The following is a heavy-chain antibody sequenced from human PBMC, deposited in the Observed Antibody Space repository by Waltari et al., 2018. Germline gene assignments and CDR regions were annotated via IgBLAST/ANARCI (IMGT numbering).Heavy chain of an antibody. V-gene: IGHV3-66*02. CDR1: GFTVSSNY. Sequence: EVQLVESGGGLVQPGGSLRLSCAASGFTVSSNYMGLVRQAPGKGLEWVSVIYSGGSTYYADSVKGRFTISRDNSKNTLYLQMNSLRAEDTAVYYCARGERWLQSDYFDYWGQGTLVTVSS. CDR3: ARGERWLQSDYFDY. D-gene: IGHD5-12*01. J-gene: IGHJ4*02. CDR2: IYSGGST.